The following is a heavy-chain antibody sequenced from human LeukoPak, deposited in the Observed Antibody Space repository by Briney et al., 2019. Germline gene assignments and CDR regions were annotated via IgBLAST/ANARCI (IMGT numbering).Heavy chain of an antibody. CDR2: IYHSGST. J-gene: IGHJ5*02. CDR3: ARGSYGRYCSGGSCYSRFDP. D-gene: IGHD2-15*01. V-gene: IGHV4-30-2*01. Sequence: PSQTLSLTCAVSGGSISSGGYSWSWIRQPPGKGLEWIGYIYHSGSTYYNPSLKSRVTISVDRSKNQFSLKLSSVTAADTAVYYCARGSYGRYCSGGSCYSRFDPWGQGTLVTVSS. CDR1: GGSISSGGYS.